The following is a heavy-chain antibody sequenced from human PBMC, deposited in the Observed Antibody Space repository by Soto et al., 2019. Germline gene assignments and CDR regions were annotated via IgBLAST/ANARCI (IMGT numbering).Heavy chain of an antibody. Sequence: GGSLRLSCAASGFTFSNHGMHWVRQAPGKGLEWLAVIWNDGSNQFYADSVKGRFIISRDDSKNTVYLQMNSLRAEDTALYYCARDRDSGYDPWGQGTLVTVSS. CDR2: IWNDGSNQ. CDR1: GFTFSNHG. V-gene: IGHV3-33*01. CDR3: ARDRDSGYDP. D-gene: IGHD5-12*01. J-gene: IGHJ5*02.